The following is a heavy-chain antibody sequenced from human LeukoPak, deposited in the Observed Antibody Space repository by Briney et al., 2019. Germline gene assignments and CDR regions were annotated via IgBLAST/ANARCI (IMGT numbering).Heavy chain of an antibody. Sequence: GGSLRLSCAASAFIFSNYEMNWVRRAPGKGREWVSCTNRGGGTAYYVDSVRGRFTISRDNTKNALYLQMNSLRAEDTAVYYCAREGFCGGDCPGYFDLWGRGTLVTVSS. CDR3: AREGFCGGDCPGYFDL. CDR2: TNRGGGTA. J-gene: IGHJ2*01. CDR1: AFIFSNYE. D-gene: IGHD2-21*02. V-gene: IGHV3-48*03.